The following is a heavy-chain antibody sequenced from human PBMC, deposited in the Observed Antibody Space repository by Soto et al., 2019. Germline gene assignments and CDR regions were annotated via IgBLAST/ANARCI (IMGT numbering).Heavy chain of an antibody. CDR1: GFTFSNAW. V-gene: IGHV3-15*01. Sequence: GSLRLSCAASGFTFSNAWMSWVRQAPGKGLEWVGRIKSKTDGGTTDYAAPVKGRFTISRDDSKNTLYLQMNSLKTEDTAVYYCTTVDIVVVPAAIGESDWFDPWGQGTLVTSPQ. D-gene: IGHD2-2*02. CDR2: IKSKTDGGTT. CDR3: TTVDIVVVPAAIGESDWFDP. J-gene: IGHJ5*02.